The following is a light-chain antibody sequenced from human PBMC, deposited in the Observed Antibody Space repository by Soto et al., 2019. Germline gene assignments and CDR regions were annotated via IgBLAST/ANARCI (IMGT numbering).Light chain of an antibody. Sequence: IAMPQSPSALSVSPGERATLFCRASQTVSSIFLAWYQQKPGQAPRLLIHGASTRATGIPARFSGSGSGTEFTLTISSLQSEDFAVYYCQQYSAWPLTFGGGTKVDIK. CDR2: GAS. V-gene: IGKV3-15*01. J-gene: IGKJ4*01. CDR3: QQYSAWPLT. CDR1: QTVSSI.